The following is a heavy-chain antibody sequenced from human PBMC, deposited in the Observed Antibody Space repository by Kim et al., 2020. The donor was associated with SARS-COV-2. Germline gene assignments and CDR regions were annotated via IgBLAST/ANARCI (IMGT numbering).Heavy chain of an antibody. CDR2: TTRSGDGS. J-gene: IGHJ4*02. D-gene: IGHD1-26*01. V-gene: IGHV3-64D*06. Sequence: GGSLRLSCTGSGFIFSDYAIHWVRRAPGKGLEYVSATTRSGDGSFYADSVEGRFTISRDNSKSTLYIQMNSLRLEDTSMYYCVRYGRSYGAVLWGQGTLVMVSS. CDR1: GFIFSDYA. CDR3: VRYGRSYGAVL.